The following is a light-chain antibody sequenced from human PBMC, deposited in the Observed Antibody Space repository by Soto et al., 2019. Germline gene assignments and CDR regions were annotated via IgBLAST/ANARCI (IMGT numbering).Light chain of an antibody. V-gene: IGKV3-20*01. CDR2: GAS. CDR3: QHYGGRWT. Sequence: EIVLTQSPGTLSVSPGERATLSCRASLSVSTNYIAWYQKTPGRAPRLLIYGASKRATGIPDRFSGSGSGTDFALTISSLEFGDSGMYYCQHYGGRWTFGQGTKVDIK. CDR1: LSVSTNY. J-gene: IGKJ1*01.